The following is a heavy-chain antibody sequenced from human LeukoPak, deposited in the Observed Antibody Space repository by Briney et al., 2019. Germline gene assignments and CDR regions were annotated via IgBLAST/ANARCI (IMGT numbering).Heavy chain of an antibody. D-gene: IGHD4-17*01. CDR2: IYYSGST. CDR1: GGSISSYY. Sequence: SETLSLTCTVSGGSISSYYWSWIRQPPGKGLEWIGYIYYSGSTNYNPSLKSRVTISVDTSKNQFSLKLSSVTAADTAVYYCARDKGAYDYGDYIEGTGWFDPWGQGTLVTVSS. J-gene: IGHJ5*02. V-gene: IGHV4-59*12. CDR3: ARDKGAYDYGDYIEGTGWFDP.